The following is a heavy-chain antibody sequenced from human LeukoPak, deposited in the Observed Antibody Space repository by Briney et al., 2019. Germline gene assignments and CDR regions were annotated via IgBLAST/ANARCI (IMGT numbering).Heavy chain of an antibody. V-gene: IGHV4-38-2*02. CDR1: GYSISSGYY. CDR3: ARANDYGDPGSFFDP. CDR2: IYHSGST. J-gene: IGHJ5*02. Sequence: SETLSLTCTVSGYSISSGYYWGWIRQPPGKGLEWIGSIYHSGSTYYNPSLKSRVTISVDTSKNQFSLKLSSVTAADTAVYYCARANDYGDPGSFFDPWGQGTLVTVSS. D-gene: IGHD4-17*01.